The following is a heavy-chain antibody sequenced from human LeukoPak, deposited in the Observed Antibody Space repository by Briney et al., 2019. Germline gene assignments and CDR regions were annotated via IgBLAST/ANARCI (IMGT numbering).Heavy chain of an antibody. CDR1: GFTFSNAW. Sequence: GGSLRLSCAASGFTFSNAWMSWVRQAPGKGLEWVGRIKSKTDGGTTDYAAPVKGRFTISRDNAKNSLYLQMNSLRAEDTAVYYCARAGSGIEDQLLTSYYYYMDVWGKGTTVTVSS. CDR2: IKSKTDGGTT. D-gene: IGHD2-2*01. CDR3: ARAGSGIEDQLLTSYYYYMDV. J-gene: IGHJ6*03. V-gene: IGHV3-15*01.